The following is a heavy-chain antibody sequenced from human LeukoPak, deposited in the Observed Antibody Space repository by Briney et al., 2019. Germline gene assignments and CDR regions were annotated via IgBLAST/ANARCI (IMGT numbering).Heavy chain of an antibody. CDR2: IDNSGST. CDR3: ARGPQRGYSYGPNDAFDI. D-gene: IGHD5-18*01. V-gene: IGHV4-59*01. CDR1: GGSISSYY. J-gene: IGHJ3*02. Sequence: KPPETLSLTCTVAGGSISSYYWSWIRQPPGKGLEWTGYIDNSGSTRYDPSLKSRVTISVDSSKNQFSLKLSDVTAADTAVYYCARGPQRGYSYGPNDAFDIWGQATMATVSS.